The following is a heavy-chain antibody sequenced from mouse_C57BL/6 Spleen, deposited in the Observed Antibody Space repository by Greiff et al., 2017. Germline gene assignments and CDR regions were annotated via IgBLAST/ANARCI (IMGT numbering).Heavy chain of an antibody. J-gene: IGHJ2*01. CDR1: GFTFSSYG. CDR3: ARGHSNY. V-gene: IGHV5-6*01. Sequence: EVKLVESGGDLVKPGGSLKLSCAASGFTFSSYGMSWVRQTPDKRLEWVATISSGGSYTYYPDSVKGRFTISRDNAKNTLYLQMSSLKSEDTAMYYCARGHSNYWGQGTTLTVSS. CDR2: ISSGGSYT.